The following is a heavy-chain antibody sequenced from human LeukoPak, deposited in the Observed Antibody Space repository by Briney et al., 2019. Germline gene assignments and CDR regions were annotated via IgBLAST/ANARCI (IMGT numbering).Heavy chain of an antibody. CDR2: IYYSGSSHYSGST. J-gene: IGHJ4*02. Sequence: PSETLSLTCTVSGGSISSSSYYWGWIRQPPGKGLEWIGNIYYSGSSHYSGSTYYNPSLRSRVTISMDTSKNQFSLKLNSVTAADTAVYYCARHGSGEYYIDYWGQGTLVTVSS. CDR1: GGSISSSSYY. CDR3: ARHGSGEYYIDY. D-gene: IGHD2-8*02. V-gene: IGHV4-39*01.